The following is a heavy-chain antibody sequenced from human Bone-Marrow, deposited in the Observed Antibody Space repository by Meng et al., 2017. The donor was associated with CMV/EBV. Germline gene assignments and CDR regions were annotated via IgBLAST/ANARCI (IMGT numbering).Heavy chain of an antibody. J-gene: IGHJ4*02. D-gene: IGHD6-13*01. Sequence: GESLKISCAASGFTFSDYYMSWIRQAPGKGLEWVSYISISGSTIYYADSVKGRYTISRDNAKNSLYLQMNSLRAEDKAVYYCASSRFGIAAAGTRNWGQGTLVTVSS. CDR3: ASSRFGIAAAGTRN. CDR2: ISISGSTI. CDR1: GFTFSDYY. V-gene: IGHV3-11*01.